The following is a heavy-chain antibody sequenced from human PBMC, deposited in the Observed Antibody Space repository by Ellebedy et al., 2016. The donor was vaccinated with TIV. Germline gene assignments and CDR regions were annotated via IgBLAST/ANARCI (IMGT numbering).Heavy chain of an antibody. D-gene: IGHD3-16*01. CDR3: ARVRGTYAYGMDV. CDR1: GLTFSSHS. Sequence: GESLKISCAASGLTFSSHSMNWVRQAPGKGLEWVSCIGTTGNTVYYADSVKGRFTISRDNAKNSLYLEMNSLRDEDTAVYYCARVRGTYAYGMDVWGQGTTVTVSS. CDR2: IGTTGNTV. J-gene: IGHJ6*02. V-gene: IGHV3-48*02.